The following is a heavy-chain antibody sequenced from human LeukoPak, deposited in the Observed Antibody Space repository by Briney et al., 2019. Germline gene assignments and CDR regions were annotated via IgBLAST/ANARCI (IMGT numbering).Heavy chain of an antibody. D-gene: IGHD5-18*01. V-gene: IGHV1-18*01. CDR2: ISAYNGNT. CDR1: GYTFTSYS. CDR3: AREVGGYSYGTRNPFDY. Sequence: ASVKVSCKASGYTFTSYSISWVRQAPGQGLEWMGWISAYNGNTNYAQKLQGRVTMTTDTSTSTAYMELRSLRSDDTAVYYCAREVGGYSYGTRNPFDYWGQGTLVTVSS. J-gene: IGHJ4*02.